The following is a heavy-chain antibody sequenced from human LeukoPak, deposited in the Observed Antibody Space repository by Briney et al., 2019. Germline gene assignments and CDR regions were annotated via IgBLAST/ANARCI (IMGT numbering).Heavy chain of an antibody. V-gene: IGHV4-61*02. CDR3: ASFCASTTCYNGGTNFAF. J-gene: IGHJ4*02. D-gene: IGHD2-2*01. CDR2: IFSSGNS. Sequence: SETLSLTCTVSGGSMSSGTYYWSWIRQPAGKGLEYIGRIFSSGNSNYNPSLKSRITMSTDTSKNQFSLNLSSVTAADSAVYYCASFCASTTCYNGGTNFAFWGQGTLVTVSS. CDR1: GGSMSSGTYY.